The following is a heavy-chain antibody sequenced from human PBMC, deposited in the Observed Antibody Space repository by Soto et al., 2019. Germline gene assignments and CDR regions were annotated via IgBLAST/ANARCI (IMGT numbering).Heavy chain of an antibody. CDR3: ATSSVLMVYATNYYYGMDV. V-gene: IGHV1-24*01. D-gene: IGHD2-8*01. Sequence: ASVKVSGKVSGCTLTELSMHWVRQAPGKGLEWMGGFDPEDGETIYAQKFQGRVTMTEDTSTDTAYMELSSLRSEDTAVYYCATSSVLMVYATNYYYGMDVWGQGTTVTVSS. CDR1: GCTLTELS. J-gene: IGHJ6*02. CDR2: FDPEDGET.